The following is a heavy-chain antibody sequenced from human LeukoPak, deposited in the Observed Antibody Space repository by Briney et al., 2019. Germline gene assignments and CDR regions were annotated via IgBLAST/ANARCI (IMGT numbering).Heavy chain of an antibody. V-gene: IGHV4-4*07. D-gene: IGHD2-15*01. CDR2: IYTSGST. Sequence: SETLSLTCTVSGGSITSYYWSWIRQPAGKGLEWIGRIYTSGSTNYDPSLKSRVTISVDKSNNQFSLNLTSVTAADTAVYYCARDGNGSRAFDYWGQGTLVTVFS. CDR3: ARDGNGSRAFDY. J-gene: IGHJ4*02. CDR1: GGSITSYY.